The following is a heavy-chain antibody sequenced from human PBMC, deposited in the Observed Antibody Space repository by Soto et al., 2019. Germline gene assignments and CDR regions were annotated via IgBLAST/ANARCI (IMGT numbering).Heavy chain of an antibody. CDR3: ARQSLGGTSYYYYGMDV. Sequence: PSGTLSLTCTVSGGSVSSSSYYWGWIRQPPGKGLEWIGSIYYSGSTYYNPSLKSRVTISVDTSKNQFSLKLSSVTDADTAVYYCARQSLGGTSYYYYGMDVRGQGTTVTVSS. D-gene: IGHD1-26*01. J-gene: IGHJ6*02. CDR1: GGSVSSSSYY. V-gene: IGHV4-39*01. CDR2: IYYSGST.